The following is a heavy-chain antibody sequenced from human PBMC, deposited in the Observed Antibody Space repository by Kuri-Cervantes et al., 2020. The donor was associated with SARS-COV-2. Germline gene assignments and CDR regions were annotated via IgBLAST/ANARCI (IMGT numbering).Heavy chain of an antibody. J-gene: IGHJ3*02. V-gene: IGHV1-45*02. D-gene: IGHD4/OR15-4a*01. Sequence: SVKVSCKASGDSFTYRFLHWVRRAPGQAPEWMGWITPFNGNTKYAQKFQDRLTITRDRPMNTAYMELSSLRYEDTAMYYCARSGPGAISREDGALDIWGQGTMVTVSS. CDR2: ITPFNGNT. CDR3: ARSGPGAISREDGALDI. CDR1: GDSFTYRF.